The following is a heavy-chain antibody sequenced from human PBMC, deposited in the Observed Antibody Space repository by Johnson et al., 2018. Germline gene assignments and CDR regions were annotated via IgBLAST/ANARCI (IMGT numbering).Heavy chain of an antibody. D-gene: IGHD4-11*01. CDR1: GGSLSTYY. CDR2: IYYTGST. J-gene: IGHJ6*03. CDR3: ARVYGPSTVTTDLWTYFMDV. Sequence: VQLVESGPGLVKPSETLSLTRSISGGSLSTYYWTWIRQSPGKGLEWIGYIYYTGSTSYNPSLRSRVSMSVDTSKDRLSLKLTSVTAADTAVYSCARVYGPSTVTTDLWTYFMDVWGKGTTVTVSS. V-gene: IGHV4-59*01.